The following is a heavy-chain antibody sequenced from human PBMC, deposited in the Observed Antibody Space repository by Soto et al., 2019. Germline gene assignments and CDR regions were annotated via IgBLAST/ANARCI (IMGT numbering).Heavy chain of an antibody. Sequence: EASVKVSCKASGGTFSSYAISWVRQAPGQGLEWMGGIIPIFGTANYAQKFQGRVTITADKSTSTAYMELSSLRSEDTAVYYCARDRLELPNWFDPWGQGTLVTVSS. J-gene: IGHJ5*02. CDR3: ARDRLELPNWFDP. D-gene: IGHD1-7*01. CDR2: IIPIFGTA. CDR1: GGTFSSYA. V-gene: IGHV1-69*06.